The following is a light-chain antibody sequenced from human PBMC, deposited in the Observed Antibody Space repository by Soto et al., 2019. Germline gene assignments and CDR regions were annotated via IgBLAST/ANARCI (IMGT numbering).Light chain of an antibody. CDR2: GAS. CDR1: QSVSSY. V-gene: IGKV3-20*01. J-gene: IGKJ1*01. Sequence: EIVLTQSPATLSLSPGEIATLCFRASQSVSSYLAWYQQKPGQAPRLLIYGASNRATGIPDRFSGSGSGTDITLTISRLEPEDFAVYYCQQYGSSGTFGQGTKVDI. CDR3: QQYGSSGT.